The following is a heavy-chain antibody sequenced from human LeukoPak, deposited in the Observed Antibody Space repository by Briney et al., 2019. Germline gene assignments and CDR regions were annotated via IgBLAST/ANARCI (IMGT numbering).Heavy chain of an antibody. Sequence: PGGSLRLSCAASGFTVISNYMSWVRQAPGKGLEWVSVIYNGGSTYYADSVKGRFTISRDNSKNTLYLQMNSLRAEDTAVYYCARGHADTYSSSWYGRFDYWGQGTLVTVSS. V-gene: IGHV3-53*01. J-gene: IGHJ4*02. D-gene: IGHD6-13*01. CDR3: ARGHADTYSSSWYGRFDY. CDR2: IYNGGST. CDR1: GFTVISNY.